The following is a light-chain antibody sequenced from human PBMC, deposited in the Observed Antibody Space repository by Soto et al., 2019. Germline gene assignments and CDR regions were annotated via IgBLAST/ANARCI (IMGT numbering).Light chain of an antibody. CDR2: AAS. J-gene: IGKJ2*01. V-gene: IGKV1-9*01. Sequence: IQLTQSPSSLSASVGDRVTITCRASQGISSSLAWYQQKPGNAPKLLIYAASTLESGVPSRFSGSGSETEFTLTITSLQPEDSATYYCQQRNSYPRTFGQGTKVDIK. CDR3: QQRNSYPRT. CDR1: QGISSS.